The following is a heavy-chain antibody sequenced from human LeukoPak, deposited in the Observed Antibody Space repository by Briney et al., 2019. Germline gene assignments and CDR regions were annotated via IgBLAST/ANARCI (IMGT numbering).Heavy chain of an antibody. CDR3: AREVAVGTFDY. V-gene: IGHV1-18*01. J-gene: IGHJ4*02. CDR2: ISGYNDNT. D-gene: IGHD1-26*01. CDR1: GYTFTNYG. Sequence: GASVKVSCKASGYTFTNYGISWMRQAPGQGLEWMGWISGYNDNTNYAQKLQGRVTMTTDTSTSTAYMEVRILRSDDTAVYYCAREVAVGTFDYWGQGTLVTVS.